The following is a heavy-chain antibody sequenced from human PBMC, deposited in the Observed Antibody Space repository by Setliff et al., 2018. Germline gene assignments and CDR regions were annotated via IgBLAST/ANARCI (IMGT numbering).Heavy chain of an antibody. D-gene: IGHD1-26*01. CDR1: GGSISSSSYY. CDR2: IHYSGST. Sequence: PSETLSFTCTVSGGSISSSSYYWGWIRQPPGKGLEWIGSIHYSGSTYYNPSLKSRVTISIDTSKNQFSLKLSSVTAADTAVYYCARGGDSGSYFLANHDAFDIWGQGTMVTVSS. J-gene: IGHJ3*02. V-gene: IGHV4-39*07. CDR3: ARGGDSGSYFLANHDAFDI.